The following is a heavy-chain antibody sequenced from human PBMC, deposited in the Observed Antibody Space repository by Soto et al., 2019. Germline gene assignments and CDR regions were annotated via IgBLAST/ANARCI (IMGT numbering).Heavy chain of an antibody. CDR1: GFTFSSYD. J-gene: IGHJ4*02. D-gene: IGHD3-10*01. Sequence: GSLRLSCAASGFTFSSYDMHWVRQATGKGLEWVSAIGTAGDTYYPGSVKGRFTISRENAKNSLYLQMNSLRAGDTAVYYCAREILDPSYYGSGSYYNRRSPNDYWGQGTLVTVSS. V-gene: IGHV3-13*04. CDR2: IGTAGDT. CDR3: AREILDPSYYGSGSYYNRRSPNDY.